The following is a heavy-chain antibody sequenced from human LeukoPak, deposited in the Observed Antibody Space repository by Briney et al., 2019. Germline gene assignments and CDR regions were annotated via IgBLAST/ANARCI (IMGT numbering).Heavy chain of an antibody. Sequence: SETLSLTCTVSGGSIRSYYWSWIRQPPGKGLEWIGYIYYSGSTNYNPSLKSRVTISVDTSKNQFSLKLSSVTAADTAVYYCARDLGIAAAGIVPYYWGQGTLVTVSS. CDR2: IYYSGST. V-gene: IGHV4-59*01. CDR1: GGSIRSYY. CDR3: ARDLGIAAAGIVPYY. D-gene: IGHD6-13*01. J-gene: IGHJ4*02.